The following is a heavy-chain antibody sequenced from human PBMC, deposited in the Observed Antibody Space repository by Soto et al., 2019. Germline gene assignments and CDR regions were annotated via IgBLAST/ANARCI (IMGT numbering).Heavy chain of an antibody. CDR3: ARDPYGDHGLDY. CDR2: ITSSGTTT. D-gene: IGHD4-17*01. J-gene: IGHJ4*02. CDR1: GFALSGHA. Sequence: DVQLVESGGGLVQPGGSLRLSCAASGFALSGHAMNWVRQAPGMGLEWISYITSSGTTTHYADSVRCRFTISRDLAKNSLYLQMTSLRAEDTAVYYCARDPYGDHGLDYWGQGTLVTVSS. V-gene: IGHV3-48*01.